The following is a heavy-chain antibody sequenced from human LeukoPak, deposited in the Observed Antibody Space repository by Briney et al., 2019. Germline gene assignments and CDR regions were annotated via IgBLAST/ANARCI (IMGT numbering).Heavy chain of an antibody. CDR1: GFTFSSYA. CDR2: ISYDGSNK. D-gene: IGHD6-19*01. Sequence: GGSLRLSCAASGFTFSSYAMHWVRQAPGKGLEWVAVISYDGSNKYYADSVKGRFTISRDNSKNTLYLQMNSLRVEDTAVYYCVTPGGYSSDWYNYWGQGTLVTVSS. V-gene: IGHV3-30*04. J-gene: IGHJ4*02. CDR3: VTPGGYSSDWYNY.